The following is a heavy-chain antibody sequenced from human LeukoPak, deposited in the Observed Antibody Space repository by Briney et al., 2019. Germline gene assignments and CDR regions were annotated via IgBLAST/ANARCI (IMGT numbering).Heavy chain of an antibody. V-gene: IGHV3-23*01. Sequence: GGSLRLSCAASGFTFSSYAMSWVRQAPGKGLEWVSAISGSGGSTYYADSVKGRFTISRDNSKNTLYLQMNSLRAEDTAVYYCAKARTSRIGQQLCFDYWGQGTLVTVSS. CDR3: AKARTSRIGQQLCFDY. J-gene: IGHJ4*02. D-gene: IGHD6-13*01. CDR2: ISGSGGST. CDR1: GFTFSSYA.